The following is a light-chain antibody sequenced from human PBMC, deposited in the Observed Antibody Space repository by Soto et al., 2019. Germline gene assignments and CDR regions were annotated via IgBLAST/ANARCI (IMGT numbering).Light chain of an antibody. CDR1: TGAVTSGHY. V-gene: IGLV7-46*01. J-gene: IGLJ2*01. Sequence: QAVVTQEPSLTVSPGGTVTLTCGSSTGAVTSGHYPYWFQQKPGQAPRTLIYDTTKKHSWTPARFSGSLLGGKAALTLTGAQPEDEAEYYGLLSYTRARHVVFGGGTKVTVL. CDR2: DTT. CDR3: LLSYTRARHVV.